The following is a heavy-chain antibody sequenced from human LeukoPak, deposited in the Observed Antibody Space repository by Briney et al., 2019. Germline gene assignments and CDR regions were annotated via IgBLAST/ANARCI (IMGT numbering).Heavy chain of an antibody. CDR1: GGSFSGYY. CDR2: INHSGST. CDR3: ARDRYYYDNSGKFDY. V-gene: IGHV4-34*01. J-gene: IGHJ4*02. D-gene: IGHD3-22*01. Sequence: PSETLSLTCAVYGGSFSGYYWSWIRQPPGKGLEWIGEINHSGSTNYNPSLKSRVTISVDTSKNQFSLKLSSVTAADTAVYYCARDRYYYDNSGKFDYWGQGTLVTVSS.